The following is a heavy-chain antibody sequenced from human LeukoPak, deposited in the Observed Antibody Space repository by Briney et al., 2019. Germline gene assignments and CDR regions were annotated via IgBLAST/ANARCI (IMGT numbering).Heavy chain of an antibody. Sequence: KGSGPTLVNPTQTLTLTCTFSGFSLSTSGVGVGWIRQPPGKALEWLALIYWDDDKRYSPSLKSRLTITKDTSNNLVVLLMTNMDPVDTATYYCAHRRPDSSGYWTHGALDIWGQGTMVTVSS. CDR1: GFSLSTSGVG. V-gene: IGHV2-5*02. CDR3: AHRRPDSSGYWTHGALDI. D-gene: IGHD3-22*01. CDR2: IYWDDDK. J-gene: IGHJ3*02.